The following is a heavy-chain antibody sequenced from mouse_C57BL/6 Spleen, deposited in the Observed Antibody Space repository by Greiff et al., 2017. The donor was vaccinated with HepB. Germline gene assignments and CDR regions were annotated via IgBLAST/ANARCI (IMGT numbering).Heavy chain of an antibody. Sequence: DVQLVESGGGLVKPGGSLKLSCAASGFTFSSYAMSWVRQTPEKRLEWVATISDGGSYTYYPDNVKGRFTISRDNAKNNLYLQMSHLKSEDTAMYYCARDGSGSSPWFAYWGQGTLVTVSA. V-gene: IGHV5-4*01. CDR2: ISDGGSYT. CDR1: GFTFSSYA. D-gene: IGHD1-1*01. J-gene: IGHJ3*01. CDR3: ARDGSGSSPWFAY.